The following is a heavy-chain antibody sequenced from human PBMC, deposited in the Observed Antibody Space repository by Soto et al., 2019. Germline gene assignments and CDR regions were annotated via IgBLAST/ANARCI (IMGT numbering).Heavy chain of an antibody. CDR2: ISSNGGST. CDR3: ARGSGYCSSSSCSLGYYYMDV. Sequence: EVQLVESGGGLVQPGGSLRLSCAASGFTFSSYAMHWVRQAPGKGLEYVSAISSNGGSTYYANSVKGRFTISRDNSKNALYLQMGRLRSEDMAVYYCARGSGYCSSSSCSLGYYYMDVWGKGTTVTVSS. CDR1: GFTFSSYA. J-gene: IGHJ6*03. V-gene: IGHV3-64*01. D-gene: IGHD2-2*01.